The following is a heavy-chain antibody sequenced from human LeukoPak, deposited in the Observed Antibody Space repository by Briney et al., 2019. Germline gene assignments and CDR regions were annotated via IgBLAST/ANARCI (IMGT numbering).Heavy chain of an antibody. J-gene: IGHJ4*02. D-gene: IGHD3-22*01. CDR1: GGSFSGYY. Sequence: RTSETLSLTCAVYGGSFSGYYWSWIRQPPGKGLEWIGEINHSGSTNYNPSLKSRVTISVDTSKNQFSLKLSSVTAADTAVYYCARGHQARRYDSSGYYYGMTPRATGLFDYWGQGTLVTVSS. CDR3: ARGHQARRYDSSGYYYGMTPRATGLFDY. V-gene: IGHV4-34*01. CDR2: INHSGST.